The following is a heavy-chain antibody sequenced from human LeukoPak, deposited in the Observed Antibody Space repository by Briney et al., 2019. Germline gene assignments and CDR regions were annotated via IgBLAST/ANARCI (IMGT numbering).Heavy chain of an antibody. CDR3: ARKTVLGSYFDY. CDR1: GFTLSRYW. J-gene: IGHJ4*02. Sequence: PGGSLRLSCVASGFTLSRYWMSWVRQAAGGGLEWVGNIKQDGRDKYYVDSVKDRFTNSRDNAKNSLYLQINSLRAEDTAVYYCARKTVLGSYFDYWGQGTPVTVSS. V-gene: IGHV3-7*03. D-gene: IGHD4-17*01. CDR2: IKQDGRDK.